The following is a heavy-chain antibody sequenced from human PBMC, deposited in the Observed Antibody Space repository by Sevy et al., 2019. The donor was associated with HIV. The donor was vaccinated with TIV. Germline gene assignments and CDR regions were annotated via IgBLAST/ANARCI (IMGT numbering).Heavy chain of an antibody. J-gene: IGHJ4*02. CDR2: INHSGST. Sequence: SETLSLTCAVYGGSFRGFYGSWIRQPPGKGLEWIGEINHSGSTNYNSSLKSRVTISVDTSKNQFSLKVSSVTAADTAVYYCASTLGYSGTYYFDYWGQGTLVTVSS. CDR3: ASTLGYSGTYYFDY. D-gene: IGHD5-12*01. V-gene: IGHV4-34*01. CDR1: GGSFRGFY.